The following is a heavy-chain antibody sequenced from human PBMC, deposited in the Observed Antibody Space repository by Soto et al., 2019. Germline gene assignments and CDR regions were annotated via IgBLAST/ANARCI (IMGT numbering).Heavy chain of an antibody. V-gene: IGHV3-73*02. CDR3: ASLIYDSSNFYDNDY. CDR2: SRSKANNYAK. Sequence: EVQLVESGGGLVQPGGSLRLSCAASGFTFSGSSMHWVRQASGKGLEWVARSRSKANNYAKTYAASVKGRLTISRDESKNTTYLQMNSLKTEDTAIYYCASLIYDSSNFYDNDYWGQGTLVTVSS. D-gene: IGHD3-22*01. CDR1: GFTFSGSS. J-gene: IGHJ4*02.